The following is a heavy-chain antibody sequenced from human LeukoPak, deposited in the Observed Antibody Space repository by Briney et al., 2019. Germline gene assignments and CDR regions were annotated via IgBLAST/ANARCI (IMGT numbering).Heavy chain of an antibody. V-gene: IGHV4-39*01. Sequence: KPSETLSLTCTVSGGSISSSSYYWGWIRQPPGKGLEWIGSIYYSGSTYYNPSLKSRVTISVDTSKNRFSLKLSSVTAADTAVYYCARRKSGWFVFWGQGTLVTVSS. CDR3: ARRKSGWFVF. J-gene: IGHJ4*02. CDR2: IYYSGST. D-gene: IGHD6-19*01. CDR1: GGSISSSSYY.